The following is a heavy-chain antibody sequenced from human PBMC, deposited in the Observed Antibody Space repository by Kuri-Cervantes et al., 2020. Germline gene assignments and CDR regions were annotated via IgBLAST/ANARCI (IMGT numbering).Heavy chain of an antibody. CDR3: TKDYSSSYYYMDV. V-gene: IGHV3-7*03. CDR2: IKQDGSEK. CDR1: GFTFSSYW. J-gene: IGHJ6*03. Sequence: GESLKISCAASGFTFSSYWMSWVRQAPGKGLEWVGNIKQDGSEKYYADSVKGRFTISRDNARNSEFLQMNSLRAEDTALYYCTKDYSSSYYYMDVWGKGTTVTVSS. D-gene: IGHD6-6*01.